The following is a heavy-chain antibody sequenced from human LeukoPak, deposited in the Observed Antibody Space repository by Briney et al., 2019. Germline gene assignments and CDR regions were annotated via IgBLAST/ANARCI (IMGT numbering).Heavy chain of an antibody. CDR3: ARVRTAMPPLAIPLIDY. J-gene: IGHJ4*02. CDR1: GGSISSGSCY. CDR2: IYYSGST. V-gene: IGHV4-61*01. Sequence: PSQTLSLTCTVSGGSISSGSCYWSRIRQPSGKGLERIGYIYYSGSTNYNPSLKSRVTISVDTSKNQFSLKLSSVTAADTAVYYCARVRTAMPPLAIPLIDYWGQGTLVTVSS. D-gene: IGHD5-18*01.